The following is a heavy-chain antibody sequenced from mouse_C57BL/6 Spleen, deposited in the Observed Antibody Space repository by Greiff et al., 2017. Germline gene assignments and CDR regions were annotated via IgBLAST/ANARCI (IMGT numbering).Heavy chain of an antibody. CDR1: GYTFTSYW. V-gene: IGHV1-64*01. CDR3: ASPLPGNY. CDR2: IRPNSGST. J-gene: IGHJ2*01. Sequence: QVQLQQPGAELVKPGASVKLSCEASGYTFTSYWMHWVKQRPGQGLEWIGMIRPNSGSTNYNEKMKSRATLTVDKSSSTAYMQRSSLTSEDSTFYYCASPLPGNYWGQGTTLTVSS.